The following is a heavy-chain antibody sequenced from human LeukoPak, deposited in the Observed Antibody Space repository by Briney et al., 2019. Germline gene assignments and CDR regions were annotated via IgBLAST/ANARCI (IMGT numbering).Heavy chain of an antibody. CDR1: GGSISSGSYY. J-gene: IGHJ5*02. Sequence: NASETLSLTCAVSGGSISSGSYYWSWIRQPAGKGLEWIGRIYTSGSTNYNPSLKSRVTISVDTSKNQFSLKLSPVTAADTAVYYCARGLGAVAGTGSWFDPWGQGTLLTVSS. V-gene: IGHV4-61*02. CDR3: ARGLGAVAGTGSWFDP. D-gene: IGHD6-13*01. CDR2: IYTSGST.